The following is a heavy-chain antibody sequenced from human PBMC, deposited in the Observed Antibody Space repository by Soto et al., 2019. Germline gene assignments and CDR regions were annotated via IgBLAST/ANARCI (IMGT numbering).Heavy chain of an antibody. CDR3: AGERDGSSWSSAESLQY. Sequence: QVHLVQSGAEVKKPGASVKVSCKASGYIFSNYGISWVRQAPGQGLEWMGWISTYNDNTYYAQKFQGRVTMTTDTSTSTAYMELRSLRSDDTALFYCAGERDGSSWSSAESLQYWGQGTLVTVSS. CDR2: ISTYNDNT. CDR1: GYIFSNYG. V-gene: IGHV1-18*01. D-gene: IGHD6-13*01. J-gene: IGHJ1*01.